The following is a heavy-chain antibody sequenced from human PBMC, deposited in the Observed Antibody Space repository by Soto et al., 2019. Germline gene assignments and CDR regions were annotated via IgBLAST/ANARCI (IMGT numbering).Heavy chain of an antibody. CDR3: ARGGSNDWQVAFDI. V-gene: IGHV4-34*01. D-gene: IGHD3-9*01. J-gene: IGHJ3*02. CDR2: INHSGSN. Sequence: SETLSLTCVVSGGSFSTYYYNCIRQSPGKGLEWIGEINHSGSNNYSPSLKSRVTMSLDTSKNQFSLKLTSVTAADTAVYYCARGGSNDWQVAFDIWGQGTMVTVSS. CDR1: GGSFSTYY.